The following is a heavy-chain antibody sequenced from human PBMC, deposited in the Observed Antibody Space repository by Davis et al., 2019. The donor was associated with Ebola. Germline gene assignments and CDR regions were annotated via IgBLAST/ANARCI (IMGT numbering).Heavy chain of an antibody. J-gene: IGHJ4*02. D-gene: IGHD1-26*01. CDR2: IIPMLGIA. CDR1: GATFNTYA. CDR3: SSLGIVGLHDDYLDC. Sequence: SVKVSCKASGATFNTYAISWVRQAPGQGLEWMGRIIPMLGIANYAEKFQGRVTISADKSGSTAYIDLNSLRSDDTAIYYCSSLGIVGLHDDYLDCWGQGTLVAVSS. V-gene: IGHV1-69*04.